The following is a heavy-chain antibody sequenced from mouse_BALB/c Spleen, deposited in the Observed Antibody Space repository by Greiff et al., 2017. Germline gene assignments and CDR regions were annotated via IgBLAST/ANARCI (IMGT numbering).Heavy chain of an antibody. Sequence: EVQLQQSGPELVKPGASVKISCKASGYTFTDYNMHWVKQSHGKSLEWIGYIYPYNGGTGYNQKFKSKATLTVDNSSSTAYMELRSLTSEDSAVYYCARWDYDAEAWFAYWGQGTLVTVSA. CDR2: IYPYNGGT. D-gene: IGHD2-4*01. CDR1: GYTFTDYN. CDR3: ARWDYDAEAWFAY. J-gene: IGHJ3*01. V-gene: IGHV1S29*02.